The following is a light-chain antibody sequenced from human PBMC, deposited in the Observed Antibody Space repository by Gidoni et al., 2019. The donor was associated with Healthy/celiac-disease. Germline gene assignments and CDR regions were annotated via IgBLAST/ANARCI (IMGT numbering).Light chain of an antibody. J-gene: IGLJ2*01. CDR1: SSNIGSNT. CDR2: SNN. V-gene: IGLV1-44*01. CDR3: AAWDDSLNAVV. Sequence: QSVLTQPPSASGTPGQRVTITCSGSSSNIGSNTVNWYQQLPGTAPTHLIYSNNQRPSGVPYRFSGSKSGTSASLAISGLQSEDEADYYCAAWDDSLNAVVFGGGTKLTVL.